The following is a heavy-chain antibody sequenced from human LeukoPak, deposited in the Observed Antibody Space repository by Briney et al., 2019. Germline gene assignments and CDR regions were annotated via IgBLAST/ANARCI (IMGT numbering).Heavy chain of an antibody. V-gene: IGHV4-39*07. Sequence: SETLSLTCTVSGGSISSSSYYWGWIRQPPGKGLEWIGSIYYSGSTYYNPSLKSRVTISVDTSKNQFSLKLSSVTAADTAVYYCARRYGDYNYYYYMDVWGKGTTVTVSS. D-gene: IGHD4-17*01. J-gene: IGHJ6*03. CDR2: IYYSGST. CDR3: ARRYGDYNYYYYMDV. CDR1: GGSISSSSYY.